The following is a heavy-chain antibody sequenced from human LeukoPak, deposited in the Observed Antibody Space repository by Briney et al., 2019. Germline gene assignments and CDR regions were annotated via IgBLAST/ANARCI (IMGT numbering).Heavy chain of an antibody. V-gene: IGHV3-21*01. Sequence: GGSLRLSCAASGFTFSTYDMNWVRQAPGKGLEWVSSIITASNYKYYVDSVEGRFTISRDNAKNSLYLQMNSQRVDDTAVYYCVRVGVGGAFDIWGHGTMVTVSS. J-gene: IGHJ3*02. CDR2: IITASNYK. CDR1: GFTFSTYD. CDR3: VRVGVGGAFDI. D-gene: IGHD1-26*01.